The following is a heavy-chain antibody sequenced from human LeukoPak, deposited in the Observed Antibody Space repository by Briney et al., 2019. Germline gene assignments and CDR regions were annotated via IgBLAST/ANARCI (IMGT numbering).Heavy chain of an antibody. CDR1: GYTFTSYG. V-gene: IGHV1-69*06. CDR3: ARVSRAGESFDY. CDR2: IIPIFGTA. D-gene: IGHD2-2*01. J-gene: IGHJ4*02. Sequence: GASVKVSCKASGYTFTSYGISWVRQAPGQGLEWMGGIIPIFGTANYAQKFQGRVTITADKSTSTAYMELSSLRPEDTAVYYCARVSRAGESFDYWGQGTLVTVSS.